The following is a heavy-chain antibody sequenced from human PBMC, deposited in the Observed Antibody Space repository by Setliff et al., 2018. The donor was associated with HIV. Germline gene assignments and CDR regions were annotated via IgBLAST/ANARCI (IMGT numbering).Heavy chain of an antibody. D-gene: IGHD6-6*01. Sequence: SETLSLTCSVSGDSISAYYWTWIRQSPGKGLEWIGWIYKNGNTNYNPSLTSRLTISVDTSKNQFSLKLSSVTAADTAVYYCARHRIGRIAARLTWYFDLWGRGTLVTVSS. CDR2: IYKNGNT. J-gene: IGHJ2*01. CDR3: ARHRIGRIAARLTWYFDL. CDR1: GDSISAYY. V-gene: IGHV4-59*08.